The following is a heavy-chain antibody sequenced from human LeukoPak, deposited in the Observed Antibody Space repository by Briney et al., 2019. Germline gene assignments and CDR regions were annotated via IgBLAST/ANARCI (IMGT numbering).Heavy chain of an antibody. CDR2: ISHDGSDK. D-gene: IGHD6-13*01. CDR1: GFTFSTYA. J-gene: IGHJ4*02. Sequence: GGSLRLSCEASGFTFSTYAMHWVRQAPGKGLEWVALISHDGSDKNYADSVKGRFTISRDNSNSTLYLQMDSLRGDDAAVYYCAKAVGSLSWSFDYWGQGTLVTVSS. CDR3: AKAVGSLSWSFDY. V-gene: IGHV3-30*18.